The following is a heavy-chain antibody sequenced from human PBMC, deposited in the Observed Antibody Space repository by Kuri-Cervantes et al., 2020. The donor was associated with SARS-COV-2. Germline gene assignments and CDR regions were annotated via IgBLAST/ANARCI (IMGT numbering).Heavy chain of an antibody. Sequence: GESLKISCAASGFTFSNAWMSWVRQAPGKGLEWVGRIKSKTDGGTTDYAAPVKGRFTISRDDSKNTLYLQMNSLRAEDTAVYYCARGGGDPFDYWGQGTLVTVSS. CDR2: IKSKTDGGTT. J-gene: IGHJ4*02. CDR3: ARGGGDPFDY. V-gene: IGHV3-15*01. D-gene: IGHD2-21*01. CDR1: GFTFSNAW.